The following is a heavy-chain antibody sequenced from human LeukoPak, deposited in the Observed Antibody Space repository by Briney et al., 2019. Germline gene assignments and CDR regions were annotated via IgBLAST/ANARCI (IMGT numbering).Heavy chain of an antibody. J-gene: IGHJ6*03. CDR3: GRVVFYYYYMDV. D-gene: IGHD2-15*01. CDR1: GYSISSGYY. Sequence: SETLSLTCTVSGYSISSGYYWGWIRQPPGKGLEWIGSIYHSGSTYYNPSLKSRVTISVDTSKNPFSLKLSSVTAADTAVYYCGRVVFYYYYMDVWGKGTTVTVSS. V-gene: IGHV4-38-2*02. CDR2: IYHSGST.